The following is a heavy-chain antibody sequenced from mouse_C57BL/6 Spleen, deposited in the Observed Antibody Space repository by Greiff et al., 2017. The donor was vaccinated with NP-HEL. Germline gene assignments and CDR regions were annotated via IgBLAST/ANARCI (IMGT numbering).Heavy chain of an antibody. Sequence: QVQLQQPGAELVKPGASVKLSCKASGYTFTSYWMHWVKQRPGQGLEWIGMIHPNSGSTNYNEKFKSKATLTVDKSSSTAYMQLSSLTSEASAVYSCAREASMVPYFDYWGQGTTLTVAS. CDR1: GYTFTSYW. CDR3: AREASMVPYFDY. D-gene: IGHD2-2*01. J-gene: IGHJ2*01. V-gene: IGHV1-64*01. CDR2: IHPNSGST.